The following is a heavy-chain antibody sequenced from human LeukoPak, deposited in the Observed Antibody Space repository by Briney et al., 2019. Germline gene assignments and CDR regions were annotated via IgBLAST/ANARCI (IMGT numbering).Heavy chain of an antibody. CDR1: GFTFSSYG. CDR3: ARAGYYGSGSQDTFDY. D-gene: IGHD3-10*01. CDR2: VWYDGSDK. Sequence: GGSLRLSCAASGFTFSSYGMHWVRQAPGKGLEWVAVVWYDGSDKYYADSVKGRFTVSRDNSKNTLYLQMNSLRAEDTAVYYCARAGYYGSGSQDTFDYWGQGTLVTVSS. V-gene: IGHV3-33*01. J-gene: IGHJ4*02.